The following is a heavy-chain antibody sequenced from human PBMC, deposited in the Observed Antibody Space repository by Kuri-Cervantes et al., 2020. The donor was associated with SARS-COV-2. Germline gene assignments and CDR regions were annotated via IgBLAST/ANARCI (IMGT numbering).Heavy chain of an antibody. CDR2: ITFDGGNE. J-gene: IGHJ4*02. CDR3: ARESEGEYCGGGCSSAFDH. CDR1: RFTFSSYS. D-gene: IGHD2-21*02. Sequence: GESLKISCAGSRFTFSSYSMVWVRQAPGKGLEWVALITFDGGNEYYAGSVKGRFTISRDNSKDILYPQMNNLRAEETAVYYCARESEGEYCGGGCSSAFDHWGQGALVTVSS. V-gene: IGHV3-30*14.